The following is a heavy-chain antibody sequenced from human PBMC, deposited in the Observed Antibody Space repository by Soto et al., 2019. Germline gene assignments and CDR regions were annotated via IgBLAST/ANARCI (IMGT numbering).Heavy chain of an antibody. V-gene: IGHV3-23*01. CDR3: TKAFIAVAVPDY. CDR1: GFTFHSHA. D-gene: IGHD6-19*01. CDR2: ITGNGLNS. J-gene: IGHJ4*02. Sequence: GGSLRLSCAASGFTFHSHAMSWVRLAPGKGLEWISSITGNGLNSYYANSVKGRFTVSRDNSKNTVYLQMNGLGAEDTAVYYCTKAFIAVAVPDYWGQGTLVTVSS.